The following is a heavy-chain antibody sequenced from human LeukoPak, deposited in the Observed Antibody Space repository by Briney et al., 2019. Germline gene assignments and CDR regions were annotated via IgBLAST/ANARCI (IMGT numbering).Heavy chain of an antibody. CDR1: GGTFSSYA. CDR3: ARGRIAVANNWFDP. V-gene: IGHV1-69*05. D-gene: IGHD6-19*01. Sequence: ASVKVSCKASGGTFSSYAISWERQAPGQGLEWMGGIIPIFGTANYAQKFQGRVTITTDESTSTAYMELSSLRSEDTAVYYCARGRIAVANNWFDPWGQGTLVTVSS. CDR2: IIPIFGTA. J-gene: IGHJ5*02.